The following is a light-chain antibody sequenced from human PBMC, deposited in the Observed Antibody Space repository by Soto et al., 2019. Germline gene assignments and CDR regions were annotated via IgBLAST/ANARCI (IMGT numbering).Light chain of an antibody. V-gene: IGKV1-9*01. CDR3: QQYNSYSEA. Sequence: IQLTQSPSPLSASVGDRVTITCRASQDIAIYLAWYQQKPGEAPKLLIYAASTLYGGVPSRFSGSGSGTDFALTITSLQAEDFATYYCQQYNSYSEAFGQGTKVDI. CDR2: AAS. CDR1: QDIAIY. J-gene: IGKJ1*01.